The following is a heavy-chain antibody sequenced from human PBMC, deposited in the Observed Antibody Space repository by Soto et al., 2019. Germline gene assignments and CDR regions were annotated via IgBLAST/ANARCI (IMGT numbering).Heavy chain of an antibody. CDR1: GFTFSSYG. D-gene: IGHD6-13*01. CDR3: AKEDIAAAGPEH. J-gene: IGHJ4*02. V-gene: IGHV3-30*18. Sequence: GGSLRLSCAAPGFTFSSYGMHWVRQAPGKGLEWVAVISYDGSNKYYADSVKGRFTISRDNSKNTLYLQMNSLRAEDTAVYYCAKEDIAAAGPEHWGQGTLVTVSS. CDR2: ISYDGSNK.